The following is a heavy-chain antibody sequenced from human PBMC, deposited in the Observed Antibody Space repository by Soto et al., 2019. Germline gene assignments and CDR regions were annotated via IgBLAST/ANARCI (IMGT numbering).Heavy chain of an antibody. CDR2: ISYDGSNK. CDR1: GFTFSSYA. D-gene: IGHD5-12*01. CDR3: VSGYDFYYYYGMDV. V-gene: IGHV3-30-3*01. Sequence: GGSLRLSCAASGFTFSSYAMHWVRQAPGKGLEWVAVISYDGSNKYYADSVKGRFTISRDNSKNTLYLQMNSLRAEDTAVYYGVSGYDFYYYYGMDVWGQGTTVTVSS. J-gene: IGHJ6*02.